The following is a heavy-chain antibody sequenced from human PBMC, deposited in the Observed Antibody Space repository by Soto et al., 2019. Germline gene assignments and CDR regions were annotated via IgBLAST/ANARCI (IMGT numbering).Heavy chain of an antibody. CDR1: GFTFSDYY. CDR3: ARVGECSGGSCYAIDY. D-gene: IGHD2-15*01. CDR2: ISSSSSYT. Sequence: QVQLVESGGGLVKPGGSLRLSCAASGFTFSDYYMSWIRQAPGKGLEWVSYISSSSSYTNYADSEKGRFTISRDNAKNSLYLQMNSLRAEDTAVYYCARVGECSGGSCYAIDYWGQGTLVTVSS. J-gene: IGHJ4*02. V-gene: IGHV3-11*06.